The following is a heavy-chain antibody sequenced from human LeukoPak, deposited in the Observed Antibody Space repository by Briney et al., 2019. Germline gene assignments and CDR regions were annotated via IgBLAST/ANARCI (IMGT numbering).Heavy chain of an antibody. V-gene: IGHV4-4*07. D-gene: IGHD3-22*01. CDR1: GGSISSYY. CDR3: ARGGYDSSSNFRIDY. Sequence: SETLSLTCTVSGGSISSYYWSWIRQPAGKGLEWIGRIYTSGGTNYNPSLNSRVTISVDKSKNQFSLKLSSVTAADTAVYYCARGGYDSSSNFRIDYWGQGALVAVSS. CDR2: IYTSGGT. J-gene: IGHJ4*02.